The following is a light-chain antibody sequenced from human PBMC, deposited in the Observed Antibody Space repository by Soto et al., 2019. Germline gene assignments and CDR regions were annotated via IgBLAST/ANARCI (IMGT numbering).Light chain of an antibody. V-gene: IGKV3-11*01. CDR3: QQRSTWPLIT. CDR2: DAS. CDR1: QSVSTY. J-gene: IGKJ5*01. Sequence: EIVLTQSPATLSLSPGERATLSCRASQSVSTYLAWYQQKPGLAPRLLIFDASNRATGIPARFSGSGSWTDFTLTISSLEPEDFAVYYCQQRSTWPLITFGQGTRLEIE.